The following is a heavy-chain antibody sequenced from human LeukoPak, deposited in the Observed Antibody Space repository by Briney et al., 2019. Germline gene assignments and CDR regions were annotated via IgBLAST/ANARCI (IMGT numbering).Heavy chain of an antibody. Sequence: ASVKVSCKASGYTFTSYDINWVRQATGQGLEWMGWMNPNSGNTGYAQKFQGRVTMTRNTSISTAYMELSSLRSEDTAVYYCARAHITMVRGVLARHFDYWGQGTLVTVSS. D-gene: IGHD3-10*01. V-gene: IGHV1-8*01. CDR2: MNPNSGNT. CDR1: GYTFTSYD. J-gene: IGHJ4*02. CDR3: ARAHITMVRGVLARHFDY.